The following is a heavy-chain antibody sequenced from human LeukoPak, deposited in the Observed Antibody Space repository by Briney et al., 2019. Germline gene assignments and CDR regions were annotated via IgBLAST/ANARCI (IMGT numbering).Heavy chain of an antibody. J-gene: IGHJ3*02. CDR1: GFTFSTYA. Sequence: GGSLRLSCAASGFTFSTYALHWVRQAPGKGLEWVAVISYDGGNKYYADSVKGRLTISRDNSKNTLYLQMNSLRAEDTAVYYCARETFALDIWGQGTMVTVSS. V-gene: IGHV3-30-3*01. CDR3: ARETFALDI. CDR2: ISYDGGNK.